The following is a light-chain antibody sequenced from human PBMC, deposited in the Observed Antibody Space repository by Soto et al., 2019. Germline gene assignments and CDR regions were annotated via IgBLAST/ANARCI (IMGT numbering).Light chain of an antibody. J-gene: IGKJ4*01. CDR1: QSVSSN. Sequence: EIVMTQSPATLSVSPGERATLSCRASQSVSSNLAWYQQKPGQAPRLLIYGASTRATGIPARFSGSGSGTDFTLTISRLEPEDFAVYYCQQYGSSPSFGGGTKVEIE. CDR2: GAS. CDR3: QQYGSSPS. V-gene: IGKV3-15*01.